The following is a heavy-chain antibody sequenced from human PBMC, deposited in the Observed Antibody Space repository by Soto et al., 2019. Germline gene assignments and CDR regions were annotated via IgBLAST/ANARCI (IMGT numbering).Heavy chain of an antibody. Sequence: QPGGSLRLSCAASGFTFSSCAMHWVRQAPGKGLEWVALISYDGSNKYYADSMKGRFTISRDNSKNTLYLQMNSLRAEDTAVYYCAKVRDTSIWNSYGMDVWGQGTTVTVSS. V-gene: IGHV3-30-3*01. D-gene: IGHD6-13*01. CDR2: ISYDGSNK. J-gene: IGHJ6*02. CDR3: AKVRDTSIWNSYGMDV. CDR1: GFTFSSCA.